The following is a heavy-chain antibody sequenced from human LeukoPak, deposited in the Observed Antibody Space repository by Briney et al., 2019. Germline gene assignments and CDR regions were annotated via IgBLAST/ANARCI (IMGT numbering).Heavy chain of an antibody. V-gene: IGHV3-23*01. CDR3: AKVLGYCSGGNCYIVDY. J-gene: IGHJ4*02. CDR2: ISDSGGRM. D-gene: IGHD2-15*01. Sequence: PGGSLRLSCAASGFTFSSSAMSWVRQAPGKGLEWVAGISDSGGRMYNPDSVKGRFTISRDNSKNTLYLQMGSLRGDDTALYYCAKVLGYCSGGNCYIVDYWGQGTLVTASS. CDR1: GFTFSSSA.